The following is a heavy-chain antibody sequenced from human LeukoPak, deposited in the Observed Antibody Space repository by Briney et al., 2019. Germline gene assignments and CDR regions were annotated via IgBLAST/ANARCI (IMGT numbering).Heavy chain of an antibody. CDR3: ARQRPPYYYGSGSYYYFDY. Sequence: PSETLSLTCTVSGGSISSSSYSWGWIRQPPGKGLEWIGSIYYSGSTYFNPSLKSRVTISVDTSKNQFSLKLSSVTAADTAVYYCARQRPPYYYGSGSYYYFDYWGQGTLVTVSS. V-gene: IGHV4-39*01. CDR2: IYYSGST. CDR1: GGSISSSSYS. D-gene: IGHD3-10*01. J-gene: IGHJ4*02.